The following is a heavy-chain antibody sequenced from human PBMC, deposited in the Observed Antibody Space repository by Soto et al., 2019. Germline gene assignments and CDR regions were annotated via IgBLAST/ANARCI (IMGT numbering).Heavy chain of an antibody. V-gene: IGHV4-34*01. D-gene: IGHD4-17*01. CDR1: GGSFSGYY. CDR2: INHIGST. CDR3: AREYGDYGVIDY. J-gene: IGHJ4*02. Sequence: QVQLQQWGAGLLKPSETLSLTCAVYGGSFSGYYWSWIRQPPGKGLEWIGEINHIGSTHYNPSLKCRVTISVDTSKNQFSLKLSSVTAADTAVYYCAREYGDYGVIDYWGQGTLVTVSS.